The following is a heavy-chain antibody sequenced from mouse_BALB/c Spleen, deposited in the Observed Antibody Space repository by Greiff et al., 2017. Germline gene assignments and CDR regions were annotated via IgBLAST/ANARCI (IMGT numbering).Heavy chain of an antibody. V-gene: IGHV14-3*02. J-gene: IGHJ2*01. Sequence: EVQLQQSGAELVKPGASVKLSCTASGFNITDTYMHWVKQRPEQGLEWIGRIDPANGNTKYDTKFQGKGTITADTSSNTDYLQLSSLTSEDTAVYYCAREGVSFDYWGQGTTLTVSS. CDR2: IDPANGNT. CDR1: GFNITDTY. CDR3: AREGVSFDY.